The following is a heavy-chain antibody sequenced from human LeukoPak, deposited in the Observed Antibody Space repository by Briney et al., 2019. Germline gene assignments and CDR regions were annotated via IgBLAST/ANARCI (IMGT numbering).Heavy chain of an antibody. CDR2: IKQDGSEK. D-gene: IGHD5-12*01. CDR1: GFTFSRFW. J-gene: IGHJ4*02. Sequence: GGSLRLSCAASGFTFSRFWMSWVRQAPGKGLEWVANIKQDGSEKYYVDSVKGRFTISRDNAKNSLYLQMNSLRAEDMAVFYCARDGTYTDYDPDFDIWGQGTLVTVSS. V-gene: IGHV3-7*04. CDR3: ARDGTYTDYDPDFDI.